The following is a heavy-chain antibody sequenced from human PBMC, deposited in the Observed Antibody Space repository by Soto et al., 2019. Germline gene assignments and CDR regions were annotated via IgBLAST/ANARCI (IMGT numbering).Heavy chain of an antibody. CDR2: HYWDGDK. Sequence: QITLKESGPTLVKPTQTLTLTCTFSGFSLTTVGVGVGRIRQPPGKALEWLALHYWDGDKRYSPSLKSRLTVTTDTSKNQVMLTMTNMDPVDTATYYCAHGTTVTTGGAFDVWGPGTTVTVSS. CDR3: AHGTTVTTGGAFDV. V-gene: IGHV2-5*02. CDR1: GFSLTTVGVG. D-gene: IGHD4-17*01. J-gene: IGHJ3*01.